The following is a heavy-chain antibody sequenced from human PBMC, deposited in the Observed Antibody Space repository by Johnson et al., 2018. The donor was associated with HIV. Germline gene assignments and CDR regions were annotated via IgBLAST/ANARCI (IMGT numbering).Heavy chain of an antibody. Sequence: VQLVESGGGLVKPGGSLRLSCTASGFTFSNFWMSWVRQAPGGGLEWVADIKQDGSEKYYMDSVKGRFTISRDYAAPVKGRFTISRDDSKNTLYLQMNSLKAEDTAVYYCTTARLLWWGGAFDIWGQGTVVTVSS. D-gene: IGHD3-10*01. CDR1: GFTFSNFW. CDR2: IKQDGSEKYYMDSVKGRFTISR. CDR3: TTARLLWWGGAFDI. V-gene: IGHV3-7*05. J-gene: IGHJ3*02.